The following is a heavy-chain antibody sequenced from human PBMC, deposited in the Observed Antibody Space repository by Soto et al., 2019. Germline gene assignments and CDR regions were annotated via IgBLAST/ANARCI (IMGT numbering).Heavy chain of an antibody. CDR2: ISSSSSYI. CDR1: GFTFSSYS. CDR3: ASDHLWFGAFGYYYMDV. Sequence: GGSLRLSCAASGFTFSSYSMNWVRQAPGKGLEWVSSISSSSSYIYYADSVKGRFTISRDNAKNSLYLQMNSLRAEDTAVYYCASDHLWFGAFGYYYMDVWGKGTTVTVSS. V-gene: IGHV3-21*01. J-gene: IGHJ6*03. D-gene: IGHD3-10*01.